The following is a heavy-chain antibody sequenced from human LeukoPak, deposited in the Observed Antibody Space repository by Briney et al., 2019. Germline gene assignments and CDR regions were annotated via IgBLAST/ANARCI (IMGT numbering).Heavy chain of an antibody. V-gene: IGHV3-20*04. CDR1: GFNFDDYG. Sequence: GGSLRLSCTTSGFNFDDYGMSWVRQVPGKGLEWVSSINWSGSTTTYADSVKGRFTIFRDSGKNSLHLQMHSLRVEDTAFYYCAREVQFALFDYWGQGTLVTVSS. CDR3: AREVQFALFDY. CDR2: INWSGSTT. J-gene: IGHJ4*02. D-gene: IGHD4-11*01.